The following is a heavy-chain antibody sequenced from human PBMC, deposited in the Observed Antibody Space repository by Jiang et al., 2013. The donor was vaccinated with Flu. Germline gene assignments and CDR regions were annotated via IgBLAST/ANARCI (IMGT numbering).Heavy chain of an antibody. Sequence: PGKGLEWMGIIYPGDSDTRYSPSFQGQVTISADKSISTAYLQWSSLKASDTAMYYCARQTSYFDYWGQGTLVTVSS. CDR3: ARQTSYFDY. V-gene: IGHV5-51*01. CDR2: IYPGDSDT. J-gene: IGHJ4*02. D-gene: IGHD4-11*01.